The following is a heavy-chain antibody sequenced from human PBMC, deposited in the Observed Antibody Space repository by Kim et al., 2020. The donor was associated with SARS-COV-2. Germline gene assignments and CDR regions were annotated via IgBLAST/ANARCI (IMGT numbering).Heavy chain of an antibody. D-gene: IGHD3-3*01. CDR1: GGSFSGYY. CDR3: ARKTDFWSGPGGGWFDP. Sequence: SETLSLTCAVYGGSFSGYYWSWIRQPPGKGLEWIGEINHSGSTNYNPSLKSRVTISVDTSKNQFSLKLSSVTAADTAVYYCARKTDFWSGPGGGWFDPWG. CDR2: INHSGST. V-gene: IGHV4-34*01. J-gene: IGHJ5*02.